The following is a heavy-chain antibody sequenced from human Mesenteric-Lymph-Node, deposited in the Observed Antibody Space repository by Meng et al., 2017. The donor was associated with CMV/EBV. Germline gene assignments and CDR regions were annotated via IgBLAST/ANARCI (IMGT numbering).Heavy chain of an antibody. Sequence: SSYALNWVRQAPGKGLEWVSSIKNNGDYTYYADSVKGRFTISRDNSKSTLYLQMNSLRAEDTALYYCAKEILSYYDSSGYYYTPFDYWGQGSLVTVSS. CDR2: IKNNGDYT. CDR3: AKEILSYYDSSGYYYTPFDY. J-gene: IGHJ4*02. V-gene: IGHV3-23*01. CDR1: SSYA. D-gene: IGHD3-22*01.